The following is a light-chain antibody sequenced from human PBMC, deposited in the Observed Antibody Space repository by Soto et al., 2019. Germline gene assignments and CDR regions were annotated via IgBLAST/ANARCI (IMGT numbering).Light chain of an antibody. CDR1: SSNIGNNY. V-gene: IGLV1-51*01. J-gene: IGLJ1*01. Sequence: QSVLTQPPSVSAAPGQKVTISCSGSSSNIGNNYVSWYQQLPGTAPKLLIYDNNKRPSGIPDRSSGSKSGTSATLGITGLQTGDEADYYCGTWDSSLSAFYVFGTGTKVTV. CDR3: GTWDSSLSAFYV. CDR2: DNN.